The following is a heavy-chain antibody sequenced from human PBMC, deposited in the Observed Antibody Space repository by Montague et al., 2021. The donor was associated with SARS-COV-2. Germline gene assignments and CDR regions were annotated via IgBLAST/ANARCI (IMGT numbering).Heavy chain of an antibody. CDR1: GGSVNGGTFRSYY. D-gene: IGHD3-9*01. CDR3: ARFRYFDWLLGFNKDIGLTP. J-gene: IGHJ5*02. V-gene: IGHV4-34*01. CDR2: INHRGTT. Sequence: SETLSLTCAVYGGSVNGGTFRSYYWSWIRQPPGKGLEWIGEINHRGTTNYNPSLKSRLTLSVDNFKSQFSVKLTSVTAADTAVYYCARFRYFDWLLGFNKDIGLTPWGKGTLVPVSS.